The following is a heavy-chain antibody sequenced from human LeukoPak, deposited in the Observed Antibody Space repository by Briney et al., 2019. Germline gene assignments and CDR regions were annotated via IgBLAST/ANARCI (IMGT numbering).Heavy chain of an antibody. Sequence: GASVRVSCKASGYTFTGYYMHWVRQAPGQGLEWMGWINPNSGGTNYAQKFQGRVTMTRDTSISTAYMELSRLRSDGTAAYYCAFLGYCSSTSCYGRLDCWGQGTLVTVSS. CDR1: GYTFTGYY. CDR3: AFLGYCSSTSCYGRLDC. J-gene: IGHJ4*02. CDR2: INPNSGGT. V-gene: IGHV1-2*02. D-gene: IGHD2-2*01.